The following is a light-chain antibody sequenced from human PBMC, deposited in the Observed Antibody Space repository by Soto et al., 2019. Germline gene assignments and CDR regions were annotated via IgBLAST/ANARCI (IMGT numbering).Light chain of an antibody. CDR3: QQYGSSPPAT. V-gene: IGKV3-20*01. Sequence: EIVLTQSPGTLSLSPGERATRSCRASQSISTTHLAWYQQKPGQAPRLLIYGSSTRATGLPDRFIGSGSGTDFTLTITRLEPEDFAMYYCQQYGSSPPATFGQGTRLEIK. CDR2: GSS. J-gene: IGKJ5*01. CDR1: QSISTTH.